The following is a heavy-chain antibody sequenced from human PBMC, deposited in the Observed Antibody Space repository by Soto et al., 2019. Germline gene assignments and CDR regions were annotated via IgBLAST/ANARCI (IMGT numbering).Heavy chain of an antibody. D-gene: IGHD6-19*01. V-gene: IGHV3-23*01. J-gene: IGHJ6*02. CDR2: ISGSGGST. CDR1: GFTFSSYA. CDR3: AKDLRRVKQWLNYYYYYGMDV. Sequence: GGSLRLSCAASGFTFSSYAMSWVRQAPGKGLEWVSAISGSGGSTYYADSVKGRFTISRDNSKNTLYLQMNSLRAEDTAVYYCAKDLRRVKQWLNYYYYYGMDVWGQGTTVTVSS.